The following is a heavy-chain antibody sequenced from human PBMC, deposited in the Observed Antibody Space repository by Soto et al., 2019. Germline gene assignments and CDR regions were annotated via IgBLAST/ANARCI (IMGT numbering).Heavy chain of an antibody. J-gene: IGHJ6*02. V-gene: IGHV3-30-3*01. Sequence: HPGGSLRLSCAASGFTFSRFSMHWVRQAPGKGLSWVAVISYDGNNKHFAESVKGRFSISRDDSKNTVYLEMNNLRGDDSAVYYCARDHGMFLSYYYYGMDVWGQGTTVTVYS. D-gene: IGHD3-10*02. CDR3: ARDHGMFLSYYYYGMDV. CDR1: GFTFSRFS. CDR2: ISYDGNNK.